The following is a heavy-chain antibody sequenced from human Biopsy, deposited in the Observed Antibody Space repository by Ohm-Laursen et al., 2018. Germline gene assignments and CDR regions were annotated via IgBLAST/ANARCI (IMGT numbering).Heavy chain of an antibody. CDR1: GGSFSGTY. CDR3: ARGEYYAYWSGARKLNYFDY. J-gene: IGHJ4*02. V-gene: IGHV4-34*01. D-gene: IGHD3-3*01. Sequence: SDTLSLTCAVSGGSFSGTYWSWIRQTPGKGLEWIGEINHSGSTKYNPSFESRVTISVDTSKNQFSLNLFSVTAADAARYFCARGEYYAYWSGARKLNYFDYWGQGTPVIVSS. CDR2: INHSGST.